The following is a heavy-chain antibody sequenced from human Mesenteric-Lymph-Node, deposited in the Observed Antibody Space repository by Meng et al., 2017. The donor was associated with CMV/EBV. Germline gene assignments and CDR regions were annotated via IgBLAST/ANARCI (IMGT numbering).Heavy chain of an antibody. CDR2: ISSSSSYI. CDR1: GLTFCSYW. CDR3: ARGPQYQLLNY. V-gene: IGHV3-21*01. Sequence: GESLKIPRAASGLTFCSYWMSWVRQAPGKGLEWVSSISSSSSYIYYADSVKGRFAISRDNAKNSLYLQMNSLGAEDTAVYYCARGPQYQLLNYWGQGTLVTVSS. J-gene: IGHJ4*02. D-gene: IGHD2-2*01.